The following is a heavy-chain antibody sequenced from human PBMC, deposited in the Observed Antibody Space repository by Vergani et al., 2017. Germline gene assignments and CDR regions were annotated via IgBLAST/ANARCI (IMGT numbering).Heavy chain of an antibody. CDR3: ARTRYYYDSSGYSVYFDY. Sequence: EVQLVESGGGLVQPGRSPRLSCAASGFTFDDYAMHWVRQAPGKGLEWVSGISWNSGSIGYADSVKGRFTISRDNAKNTLYLQMNSLRAEDTAVYYCARTRYYYDSSGYSVYFDYWGQGTLVTVSS. CDR2: ISWNSGSI. J-gene: IGHJ4*02. D-gene: IGHD3-22*01. V-gene: IGHV3-9*01. CDR1: GFTFDDYA.